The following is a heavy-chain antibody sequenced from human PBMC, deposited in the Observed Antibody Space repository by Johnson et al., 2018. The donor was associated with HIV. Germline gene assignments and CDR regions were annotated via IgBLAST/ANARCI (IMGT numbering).Heavy chain of an antibody. D-gene: IGHD5-24*01. J-gene: IGHJ3*02. CDR1: GFTFSSYW. CDR3: ARGLWPQRWAFDI. Sequence: VQLVESGGGLVQPGGSLRLSCAASGFTFSSYWMSWVRQAPGKGLEWVANIKQDGSEKYYVDSVKGRFTISRYNAKNSLYLQMNSLRAEDTAVYYCARGLWPQRWAFDIWGQGTMVTVSS. V-gene: IGHV3-7*05. CDR2: IKQDGSEK.